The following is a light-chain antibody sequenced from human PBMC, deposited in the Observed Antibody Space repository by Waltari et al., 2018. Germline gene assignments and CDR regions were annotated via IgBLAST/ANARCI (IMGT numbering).Light chain of an antibody. CDR3: QQYYSRRT. J-gene: IGKJ1*01. Sequence: DIVMTQSPDSLAVSLGERVTINCKSSQSLLYNSNDKNYLAWYQQKPGQPPKLLFSWASPRPSGVPGRFGGSGSATDFTLTISSLQAEDVAVYYCQQYYSRRTFGQGTRVEIK. CDR1: QSLLYNSNDKNY. V-gene: IGKV4-1*01. CDR2: WAS.